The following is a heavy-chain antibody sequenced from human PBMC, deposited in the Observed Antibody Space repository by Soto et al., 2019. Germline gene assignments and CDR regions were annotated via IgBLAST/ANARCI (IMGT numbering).Heavy chain of an antibody. CDR2: ISWNSGSI. D-gene: IGHD3-3*01. V-gene: IGHV3-9*01. CDR3: AKAYREFLEWLSDDAFDI. CDR1: GFTFDDYA. Sequence: GGSLSLSCAASGFTFDDYAMHWVRQAPGKGLEWVSGISWNSGSIGYADSVKGRFTISRDNAKNSLYLQMNSLRAEDTALYYCAKAYREFLEWLSDDAFDIWGQGTMVTVSS. J-gene: IGHJ3*02.